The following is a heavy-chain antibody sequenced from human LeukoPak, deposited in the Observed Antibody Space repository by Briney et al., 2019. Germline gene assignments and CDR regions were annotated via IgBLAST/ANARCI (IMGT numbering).Heavy chain of an antibody. Sequence: ASVKVSCKASGYTFTSYDINWVRQATGQGLEWMGWMNPNSGNTGYAQKFQGRVTMTRNTSISTAYMELSSLRSEDTAVYYCARGLKVLRYFDWPTLGYWGQGTLVTVSS. V-gene: IGHV1-8*01. D-gene: IGHD3-9*01. CDR2: MNPNSGNT. CDR3: ARGLKVLRYFDWPTLGY. J-gene: IGHJ4*02. CDR1: GYTFTSYD.